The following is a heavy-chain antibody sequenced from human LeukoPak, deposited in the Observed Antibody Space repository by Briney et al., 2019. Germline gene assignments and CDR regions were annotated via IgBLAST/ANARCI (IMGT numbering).Heavy chain of an antibody. CDR1: GYTFSAYY. Sequence: GASVKVSCKASGYTFSAYYMHWVRQAPGQGLEWMGWIDANSGDTKYAQKFQGGVTITRDTSIGTAYMELNSLISDDTAVYYCASEAFCVGGSCQLHRVASWGPGTQVTVSS. V-gene: IGHV1-2*02. CDR3: ASEAFCVGGSCQLHRVAS. CDR2: IDANSGDT. J-gene: IGHJ4*02. D-gene: IGHD2-15*01.